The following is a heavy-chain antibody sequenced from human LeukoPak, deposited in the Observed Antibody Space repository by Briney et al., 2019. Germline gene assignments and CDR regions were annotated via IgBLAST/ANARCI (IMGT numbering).Heavy chain of an antibody. V-gene: IGHV3-11*01. D-gene: IGHD3-3*01. CDR3: ARASEKLRFLNSFDY. CDR1: GFTFSDYH. J-gene: IGHJ4*02. CDR2: ISSSGSTI. Sequence: PGGSLRLSCAASGFTFSDYHMSWIRQAPGKGLEWVSYISSSGSTIYYADSVKGRFTISRDNAKNSLYLQMNSLRAEDTAVYYCARASEKLRFLNSFDYWGQGTLVTVSS.